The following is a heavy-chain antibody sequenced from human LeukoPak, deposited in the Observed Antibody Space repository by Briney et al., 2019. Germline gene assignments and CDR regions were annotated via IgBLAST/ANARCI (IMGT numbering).Heavy chain of an antibody. CDR1: GGSISSYY. Sequence: SETLSLTCTVSGGSISSYYWSWIRQPAGKGLEWIGRIYTSGSTNYNPSLKSRVTMSVDTSKNQFSLKLSSVTAADTAVYYCARDGNGPNLGHDAFDMWGQGTMVTVSS. D-gene: IGHD2-8*01. J-gene: IGHJ3*02. CDR2: IYTSGST. V-gene: IGHV4-4*07. CDR3: ARDGNGPNLGHDAFDM.